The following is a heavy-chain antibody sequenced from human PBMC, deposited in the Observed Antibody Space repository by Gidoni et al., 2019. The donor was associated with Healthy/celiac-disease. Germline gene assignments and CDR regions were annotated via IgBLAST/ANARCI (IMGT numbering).Heavy chain of an antibody. CDR2: IYYSGST. J-gene: IGHJ5*02. Sequence: QLQLQESGPGLVKPSETLSLPCTVSGGSISSRSYYWCWIRQPPGKGLEWIESIYYSGSTYYNPSLKSRVTISVDTSKNQFSLKLSSVTAADTAVYYCARPYHYYDSSGPSGWFDPWGQGTLVTVSS. CDR3: ARPYHYYDSSGPSGWFDP. V-gene: IGHV4-39*01. D-gene: IGHD3-22*01. CDR1: GGSISSRSYY.